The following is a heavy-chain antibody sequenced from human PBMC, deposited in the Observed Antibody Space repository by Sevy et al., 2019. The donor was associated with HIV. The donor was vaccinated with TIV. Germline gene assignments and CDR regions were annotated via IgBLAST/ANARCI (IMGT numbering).Heavy chain of an antibody. V-gene: IGHV3-30-3*01. CDR3: ARDHVVVVAATFRYYYYGMDV. CDR1: GFTFSSYA. D-gene: IGHD2-15*01. CDR2: ISYDGSNK. Sequence: GGSLRLSCAASGFTFSSYAMHWVRQAPGKGLEWVAVISYDGSNKYYADSVKGRFTISRDNSKNTLYLKMNSLRAEDTAVYYCARDHVVVVAATFRYYYYGMDVWGQGTTVTVSS. J-gene: IGHJ6*02.